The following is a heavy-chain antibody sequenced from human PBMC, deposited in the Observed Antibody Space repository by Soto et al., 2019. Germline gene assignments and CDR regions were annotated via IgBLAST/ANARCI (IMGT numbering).Heavy chain of an antibody. CDR2: ISSSSSYI. CDR1: GFTFSSYS. CDR3: ARNAGNYDFWSGYYHFDY. D-gene: IGHD3-3*01. J-gene: IGHJ4*02. V-gene: IGHV3-21*01. Sequence: GSLRLSCAASGFTFSSYSMNWVRQAPGKGLEWVSSISSSSSYIYYADSVKGRFTISRDNAKNSLYLQMNSLRAEDTAVYYCARNAGNYDFWSGYYHFDYWGQGTLVTVSS.